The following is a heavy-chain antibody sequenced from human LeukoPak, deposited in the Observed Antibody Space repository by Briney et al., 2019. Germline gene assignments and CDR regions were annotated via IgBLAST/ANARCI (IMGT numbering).Heavy chain of an antibody. CDR3: AREPTCSSGWYRDYYFDY. J-gene: IGHJ4*02. D-gene: IGHD6-19*01. Sequence: GGSLRLSCAASGFTVSSNYISWVRQAPGKGLEWVSVIYSGSNTYYADSVKGRFTISRDNSKNTLYLQMNSLRAEDTAVYYCAREPTCSSGWYRDYYFDYWGQGTLVTVSS. CDR1: GFTVSSNY. V-gene: IGHV3-53*01. CDR2: IYSGSNT.